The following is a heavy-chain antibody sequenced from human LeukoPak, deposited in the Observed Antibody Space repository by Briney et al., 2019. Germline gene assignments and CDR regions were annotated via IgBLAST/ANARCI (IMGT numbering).Heavy chain of an antibody. V-gene: IGHV1-8*01. J-gene: IGHJ6*03. CDR2: MNPNSGNT. CDR3: AAGYSGYGGFYYMDV. D-gene: IGHD5-12*01. Sequence: ASVKVSCKASGYTFTSYDINWVRQATGQGLEWMGWMNPNSGNTGYAQKFQGRVTMTRNTSISTAYMELSSLRSEDTAVYYCAAGYSGYGGFYYMDVWGKGTTVTVSS. CDR1: GYTFTSYD.